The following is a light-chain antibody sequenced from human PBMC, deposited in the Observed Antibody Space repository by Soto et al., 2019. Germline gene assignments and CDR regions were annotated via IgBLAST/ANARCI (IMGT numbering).Light chain of an antibody. CDR1: QSISSW. J-gene: IGKJ1*01. CDR2: KAS. V-gene: IGKV1-5*03. CDR3: QQYNSYYPTT. Sequence: DIQMTQSPATLSASVGDRATITCRASQSISSWLAWYQQKPGKATKLLIYKASSLESGVPSRFSGSGSGTEFTLTISSLQPDDFADYYCQQYNSYYPTTFGQGTKVDIK.